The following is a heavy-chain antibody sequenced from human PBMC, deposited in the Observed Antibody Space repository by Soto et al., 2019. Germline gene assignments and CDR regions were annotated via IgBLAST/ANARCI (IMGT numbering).Heavy chain of an antibody. CDR3: ARGDDYGDY. J-gene: IGHJ4*02. CDR2: IWYDGSNK. V-gene: IGHV3-33*01. CDR1: GFTFSNYG. D-gene: IGHD3-10*01. Sequence: GGSLRLSCAASGFTFSNYGMHWVRQAPGKGLEWVAVIWYDGSNKYYGDSVKGRFTISRDNSKNTLYLQMNSLRAEDTGVYYCARGDDYGDYWGQGTLVTVSS.